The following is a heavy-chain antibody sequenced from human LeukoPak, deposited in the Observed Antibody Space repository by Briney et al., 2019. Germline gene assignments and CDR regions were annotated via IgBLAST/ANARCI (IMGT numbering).Heavy chain of an antibody. CDR2: ISGSGGST. J-gene: IGHJ6*03. CDR1: GFTFSSYW. V-gene: IGHV3-23*01. Sequence: GGSLRLSCAASGFTFSSYWMHWVRQAPGKGLEWASAISGSGGSTYYADSVKGRFTISRDNSKNTLYLQMNSLRAEDTAVYYCAKDLNPLPYYYYMDVWGKGTTVTVSS. CDR3: AKDLNPLPYYYYMDV.